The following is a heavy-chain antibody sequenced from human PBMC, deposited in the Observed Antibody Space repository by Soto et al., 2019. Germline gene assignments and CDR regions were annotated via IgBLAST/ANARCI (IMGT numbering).Heavy chain of an antibody. J-gene: IGHJ3*02. D-gene: IGHD4-17*01. CDR2: IYYSGST. V-gene: IGHV4-59*01. CDR1: GGSISSYY. CDR3: ARDRGYGDSQDAFDI. Sequence: SETLSLTCTVSGGSISSYYWSWIRQPPGKGLEWIGYIYYSGSTNYNPSLKSRVTISVDTSKNQFSLKLSSVTAADTAVYYCARDRGYGDSQDAFDIWGQGTMVTVSS.